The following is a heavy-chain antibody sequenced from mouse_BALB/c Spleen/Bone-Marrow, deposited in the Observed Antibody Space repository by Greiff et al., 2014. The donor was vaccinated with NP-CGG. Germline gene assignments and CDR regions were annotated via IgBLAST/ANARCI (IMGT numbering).Heavy chain of an antibody. J-gene: IGHJ3*01. D-gene: IGHD1-1*01. Sequence: QVQLQQPGPELVKPGASVKMSCKASGYTFTDYIITWVKQRTGQGLEWIGEIYPGSGSIHYNDKFKGKATLTADRSSNTAYMQFSSLTSEDSAFYFCARSNYYGIRYVGGFAYWGQGTLVTVSA. V-gene: IGHV1-77*01. CDR3: ARSNYYGIRYVGGFAY. CDR2: IYPGSGSI. CDR1: GYTFTDYI.